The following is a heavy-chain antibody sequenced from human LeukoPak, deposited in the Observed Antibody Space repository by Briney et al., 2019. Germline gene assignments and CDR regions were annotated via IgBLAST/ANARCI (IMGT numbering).Heavy chain of an antibody. J-gene: IGHJ4*02. CDR2: ISSSGSTI. V-gene: IGHV3-11*01. Sequence: GGSLRLSCAASGFTFSDYYMSWIRQAPGKGLEWVSYISSSGSTIYYADSVKGRFTISRDNAKNSLYLQMSSLRAEDTAVYYCARDLTVAGIDGSFFHAFWGQGTLVTVSS. D-gene: IGHD6-19*01. CDR1: GFTFSDYY. CDR3: ARDLTVAGIDGSFFHAF.